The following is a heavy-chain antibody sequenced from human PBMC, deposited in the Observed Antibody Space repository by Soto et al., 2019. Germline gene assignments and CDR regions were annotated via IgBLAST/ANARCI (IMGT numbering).Heavy chain of an antibody. J-gene: IGHJ3*02. CDR2: IIPIFGTA. CDR1: GGTFSSYA. D-gene: IGHD6-13*01. V-gene: IGHV1-69*13. Sequence: EASVKVSCKASGGTFSSYAISWVRQAPGQGLEWMGGIIPIFGTANYAQKFQGRVTITADESTSTAYMELSSLRSEDTAVYYCARDLAAAGPDAFDIWGQGTMVTVSS. CDR3: ARDLAAAGPDAFDI.